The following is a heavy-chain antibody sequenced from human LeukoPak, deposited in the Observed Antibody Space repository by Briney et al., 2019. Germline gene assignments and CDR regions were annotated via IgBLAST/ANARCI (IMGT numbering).Heavy chain of an antibody. D-gene: IGHD7-27*01. CDR3: AKDLTGLFDC. Sequence: PGGSLRLSCAASGFTFSSYSMNWVRQAPGKGLVWVSRINLDGSTTNYADSVKGRFTISRDNAKNTLYLQMNSLRAEDTAVYYCAKDLTGLFDCWGQGTLVSVSS. V-gene: IGHV3-74*01. CDR2: INLDGSTT. J-gene: IGHJ4*02. CDR1: GFTFSSYS.